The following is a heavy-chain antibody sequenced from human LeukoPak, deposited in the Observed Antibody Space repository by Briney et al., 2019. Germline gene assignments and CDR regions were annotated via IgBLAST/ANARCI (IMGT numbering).Heavy chain of an antibody. J-gene: IGHJ5*02. D-gene: IGHD3-10*02. CDR2: IYYAGNT. Sequence: TSETLSLTCTVPGGSISSSSHYWAWIRQSPGKGLAWMGSIYYAGNTYYNPSLQSRVTISVDTSKNQFSLKVNSVTAADTAIYYCARHDGESYYGRWFDPWGQGTLVTVSS. V-gene: IGHV4-39*01. CDR1: GGSISSSSHY. CDR3: ARHDGESYYGRWFDP.